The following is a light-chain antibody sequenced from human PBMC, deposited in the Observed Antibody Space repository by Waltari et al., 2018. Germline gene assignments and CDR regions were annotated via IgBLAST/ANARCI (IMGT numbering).Light chain of an antibody. Sequence: DIQLTQSPSSLSASVGDRVTITCRASQGISSYLAWYQQNPGKPPKLLIYAASTLQSGVPSRFSGSGSGTDFTLTISSLQPEDFATYYCQQLNSYPVTFGPGTKVDIK. CDR2: AAS. J-gene: IGKJ3*01. CDR3: QQLNSYPVT. V-gene: IGKV1-9*01. CDR1: QGISSY.